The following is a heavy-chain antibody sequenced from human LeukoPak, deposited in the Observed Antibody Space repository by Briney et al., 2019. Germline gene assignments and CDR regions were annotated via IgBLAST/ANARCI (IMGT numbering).Heavy chain of an antibody. D-gene: IGHD3-9*01. CDR1: GFTFSSYV. CDR3: ATWGCFDWLFT. V-gene: IGHV3-20*04. Sequence: GGSLRLSCAASGFTFSSYVMSWVRQAPGKGLEWVSGINWNGGSTGYADSVKGRFTISRDNAKNSLYLQMNSLRAEDTAVYYCATWGCFDWLFTWGQGTLVTVSS. CDR2: INWNGGST. J-gene: IGHJ5*02.